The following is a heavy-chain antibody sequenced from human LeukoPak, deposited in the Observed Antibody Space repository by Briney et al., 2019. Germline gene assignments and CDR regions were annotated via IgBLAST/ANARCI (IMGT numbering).Heavy chain of an antibody. CDR1: CGSVSSGSDY. D-gene: IGHD1-26*01. J-gene: IGHJ3*01. Sequence: SDTLTLTGTVSCGSVSSGSDYWSRIRQPPVKGLEWIGYIYYSGSTNYNPSPKSRVTISVDTSKNQFSLKLSSVTAADTAVYYCASSWSYFSAGVAFDLWGQGTMVTVSS. V-gene: IGHV4-61*01. CDR3: ASSWSYFSAGVAFDL. CDR2: IYYSGST.